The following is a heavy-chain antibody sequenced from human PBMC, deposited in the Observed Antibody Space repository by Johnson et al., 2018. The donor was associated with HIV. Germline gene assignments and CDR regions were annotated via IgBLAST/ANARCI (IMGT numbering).Heavy chain of an antibody. D-gene: IGHD2-8*01. V-gene: IGHV3-30-3*01. Sequence: QVQLVESGGGVVQPGRSLRLSCAASGFTFSSYAMHWVRQAPGKGLEWVAVISYDGSNKYYADSVKGRFTISRDNSKNTLYLQMNSLRAEDTAVYFCATGLGFHYATDTFAIWGQGTMVTVSS. CDR1: GFTFSSYA. CDR3: ATGLGFHYATDTFAI. CDR2: ISYDGSNK. J-gene: IGHJ3*02.